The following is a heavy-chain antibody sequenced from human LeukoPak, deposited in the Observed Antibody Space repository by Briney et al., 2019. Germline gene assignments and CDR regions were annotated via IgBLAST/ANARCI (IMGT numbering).Heavy chain of an antibody. D-gene: IGHD1-26*01. CDR1: GGSFSGYY. V-gene: IGHV4-34*01. CDR2: INHSGST. J-gene: IGHJ3*02. CDR3: ARGWYSGSYPDAFDI. Sequence: SETLSLTCTVYGGSFSGYYWSWIRQPPGRGLEWIGEINHSGSTNYNPSLKSRVTISVDTSKNQFSLKLSSVTAADTAVYYCARGWYSGSYPDAFDIWGQGTMVTVSS.